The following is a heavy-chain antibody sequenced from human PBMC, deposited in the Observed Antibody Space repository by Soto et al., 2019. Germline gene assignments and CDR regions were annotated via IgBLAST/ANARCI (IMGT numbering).Heavy chain of an antibody. CDR3: ARDRGYSSSSPLDY. D-gene: IGHD6-6*01. V-gene: IGHV3-30-3*01. CDR1: GFTFSSYA. J-gene: IGHJ4*02. CDR2: ISYDGSNK. Sequence: GGSLRLSCAASGFTFSSYAMYWVRQAPGKGLEWVAIISYDGSNKYYADSVKGRFTISRENSKNTLYLQMNSLRAEDTAVYYCARDRGYSSSSPLDYWGQGKLVTVSS.